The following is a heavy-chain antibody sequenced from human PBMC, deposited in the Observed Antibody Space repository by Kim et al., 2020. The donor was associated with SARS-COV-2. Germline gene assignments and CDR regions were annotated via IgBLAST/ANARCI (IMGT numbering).Heavy chain of an antibody. J-gene: IGHJ4*02. D-gene: IGHD6-19*01. Sequence: GGSLRLSCGASGFTVNNFAMSWVRQAPGKGLEWVSTDPGGGGMTSYADSVKGRFTISRDNSKNTVFLQMNSVRDEDTAVYYCAKTQPLSNGWYVFEGWGQRTILTVCS. CDR3: AKTQPLSNGWYVFEG. CDR2: DPGGGGMT. V-gene: IGHV3-23*01. CDR1: GFTVNNFA.